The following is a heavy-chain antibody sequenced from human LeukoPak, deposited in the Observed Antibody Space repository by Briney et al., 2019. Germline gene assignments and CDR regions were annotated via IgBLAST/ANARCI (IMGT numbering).Heavy chain of an antibody. CDR3: ARRGSGWYFDY. CDR1: GGSISSFY. D-gene: IGHD6-19*01. Sequence: PETLSLTCTVSGGSISSFYWSWIRQPPGKGLEWIGYIYASGSTNYNPSLKSRITISVDTSRNQFSLKLSSVTAADTAVYYCARRGSGWYFDYWGQGALVTVSS. J-gene: IGHJ4*02. CDR2: IYASGST. V-gene: IGHV4-4*09.